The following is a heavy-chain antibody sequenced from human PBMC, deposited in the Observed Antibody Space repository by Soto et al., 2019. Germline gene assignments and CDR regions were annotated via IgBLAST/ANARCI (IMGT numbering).Heavy chain of an antibody. D-gene: IGHD6-13*01. CDR1: GFTFSSYA. J-gene: IGHJ5*02. CDR3: AKAGNGSWYLTHWFDP. Sequence: GGSLRLSCAASGFTFSSYAMSWVRQAPGKGLEWVSAISGSGGSTYYADSVKGRFTISRDNSKNTLYLQMNSLRAEDTAVYYCAKAGNGSWYLTHWFDPWGQGTLVTVSS. CDR2: ISGSGGST. V-gene: IGHV3-23*01.